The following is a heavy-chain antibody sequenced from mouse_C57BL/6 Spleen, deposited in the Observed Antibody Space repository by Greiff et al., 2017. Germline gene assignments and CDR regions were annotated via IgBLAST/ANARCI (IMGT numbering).Heavy chain of an antibody. CDR2: INPYNGGT. V-gene: IGHV1-19*01. D-gene: IGHD4-1*01. CDR1: GYTFTDYY. CDR3: ARDWDKGAWFAY. Sequence: VQLQQSGPVLVKPGASVKMSCKASGYTFTDYYMNWVKQSHGKSLEWIGVINPYNGGTSYNQQLKGKATLTVDTSSSTAYLELNRLTSEDSAVYYCARDWDKGAWFAYWGQGTLVTVSA. J-gene: IGHJ3*01.